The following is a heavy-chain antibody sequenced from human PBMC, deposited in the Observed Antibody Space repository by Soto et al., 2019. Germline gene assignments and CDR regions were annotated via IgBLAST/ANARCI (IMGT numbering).Heavy chain of an antibody. Sequence: EVQLVESGGGLVQPGGSLRLSCAASGSTVSSHYMSWVRQAPGKGLEWVSVIYSGGSTYYADSVKGRFTISRDNSKNTLYLQMNSLRAEDTAVYYCANQRGGYDRDFDYWGQGTLVTVSS. J-gene: IGHJ4*02. D-gene: IGHD5-12*01. V-gene: IGHV3-66*01. CDR3: ANQRGGYDRDFDY. CDR1: GSTVSSHY. CDR2: IYSGGST.